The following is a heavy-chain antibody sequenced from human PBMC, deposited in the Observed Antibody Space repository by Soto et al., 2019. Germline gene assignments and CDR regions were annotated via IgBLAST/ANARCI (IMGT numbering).Heavy chain of an antibody. Sequence: QVQLVESGGGVVQPGRSLRLSCAASGFTFSSYGMHWVRQAPGKGLEWVAVISYDGSNKYYADSVKGRFTISRDNSKNTLYLQMNSLRAEDTAVYYCARAPTTSYGMDVWGQGTTVTVSS. CDR1: GFTFSSYG. D-gene: IGHD4-4*01. CDR2: ISYDGSNK. J-gene: IGHJ6*02. V-gene: IGHV3-30*03. CDR3: ARAPTTSYGMDV.